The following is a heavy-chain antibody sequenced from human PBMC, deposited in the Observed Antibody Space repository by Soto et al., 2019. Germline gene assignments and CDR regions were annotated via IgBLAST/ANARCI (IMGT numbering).Heavy chain of an antibody. CDR2: IWYDGSNK. D-gene: IGHD3-10*01. CDR1: GFTFSSYG. CDR3: ARAGLLWFGESDAFDI. Sequence: GGSLRLSCAASGFTFSSYGMHWVRQAPGKGLEWVAVIWYDGSNKYYADSVKGRFTISRDNSKNTLYLQMNSLRAEDTAVYYCARAGLLWFGESDAFDIWGQGTMVTVSS. J-gene: IGHJ3*02. V-gene: IGHV3-33*01.